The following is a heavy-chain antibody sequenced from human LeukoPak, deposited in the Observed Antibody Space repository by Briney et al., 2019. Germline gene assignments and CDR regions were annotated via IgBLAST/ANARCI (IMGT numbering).Heavy chain of an antibody. CDR2: IIPIFGTT. CDR3: ARDLGSRDGYNPPNLFDN. CDR1: GYTFTSYY. Sequence: ASVKVSCKASGYTFTSYYMHWVRQAPGQGLEWMGGIIPIFGTTNYAQKFQGRVTITADESTSTAYMELSSLRSEDTAVYYCARDLGSRDGYNPPNLFDNWGQGTLVTVSS. V-gene: IGHV1-69*13. D-gene: IGHD5-24*01. J-gene: IGHJ4*02.